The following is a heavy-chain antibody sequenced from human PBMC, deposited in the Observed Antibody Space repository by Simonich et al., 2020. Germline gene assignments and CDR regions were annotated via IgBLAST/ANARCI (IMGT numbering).Heavy chain of an antibody. CDR2: SNPNSCGT. V-gene: IGHV1-2*02. J-gene: IGHJ3*02. CDR3: ARVRFEAFDI. Sequence: QVQLVQSGAEVKKPGASVKVSCKASGYTFTGYYMHWVRQAPGQGLEWMEWSNPNSCGTNYAQKFQGRVTMTRDTSISTAYMELSRLRSDDTAVYYCARVRFEAFDIWGQGTMVTVSS. CDR1: GYTFTGYY.